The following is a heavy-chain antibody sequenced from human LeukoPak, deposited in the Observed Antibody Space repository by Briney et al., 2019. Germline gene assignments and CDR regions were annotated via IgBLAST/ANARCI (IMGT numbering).Heavy chain of an antibody. CDR3: ARGRLQVDY. CDR2: INQDGSEK. V-gene: IGHV3-7*01. Sequence: PGGSLRLSCAASGFTFNYFAMSWVRQAPGKGLEWVANINQDGSEKYYVDSVKGRFTISRDNAKKSLYLQMNSLRADDTAVYYCARGRLQVDYWGQGTLVTVSS. J-gene: IGHJ4*02. D-gene: IGHD2-21*02. CDR1: GFTFNYFA.